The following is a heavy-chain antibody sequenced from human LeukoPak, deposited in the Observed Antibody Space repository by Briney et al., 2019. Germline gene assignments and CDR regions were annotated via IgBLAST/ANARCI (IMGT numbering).Heavy chain of an antibody. J-gene: IGHJ6*04. CDR1: GFTFSSYS. CDR3: ARDSGREVLLWFGELTHYYNGMDV. CDR2: ISSSSSYI. Sequence: PGGSLRLSCAASGFTFSSYSMNWVRQAPGKGLEWVSSISSSSSYIYYADSVKGRFTISRDNAKNSLYLQMNSLRAEDTAVYYCARDSGREVLLWFGELTHYYNGMDVWGKGTTVTVSS. D-gene: IGHD3-10*01. V-gene: IGHV3-21*01.